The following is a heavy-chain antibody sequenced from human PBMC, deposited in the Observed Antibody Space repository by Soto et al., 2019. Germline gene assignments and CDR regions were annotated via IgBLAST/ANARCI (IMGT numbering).Heavy chain of an antibody. V-gene: IGHV3-15*07. CDR2: IKSKTDGGTT. CDR1: GFTFSNAW. D-gene: IGHD4-17*01. CDR3: TTDSRATVTRTPITLFDY. Sequence: EVQLVESGGGLVKPGGSLRLSCAASGFTFSNAWMNWVRQAPGKGLEWVGRIKSKTDGGTTDYAAPVKGRFTISRDDSKITLYLQMNILKTEDTAVYYCTTDSRATVTRTPITLFDYWGQGTLVTVSS. J-gene: IGHJ4*02.